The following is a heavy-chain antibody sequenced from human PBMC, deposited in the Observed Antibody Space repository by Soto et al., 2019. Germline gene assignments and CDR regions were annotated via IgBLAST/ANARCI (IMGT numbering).Heavy chain of an antibody. Sequence: QITLKESGPTLVKPTQTLTLTCTYSGFSLSTSGVGVGWIRQPPGKALEWLALIYWDDDKRYSPSLKSRLTITKDTSKNQVVLTMTNMDPVDTATYYCAHRRILPDDYGDYGGLDYWGQGTLVTVSS. CDR1: GFSLSTSGVG. CDR3: AHRRILPDDYGDYGGLDY. J-gene: IGHJ4*02. V-gene: IGHV2-5*02. D-gene: IGHD4-17*01. CDR2: IYWDDDK.